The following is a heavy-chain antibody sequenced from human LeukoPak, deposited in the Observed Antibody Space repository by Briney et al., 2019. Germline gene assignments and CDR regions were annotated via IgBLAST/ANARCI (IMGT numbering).Heavy chain of an antibody. V-gene: IGHV3-53*01. CDR2: IYSGGNT. Sequence: GGSLRLSCAASGFTVSSYHMSWVRQAPGKGLEWVSVIYSGGNTYYADSVKGRFTISRDNSKNTLYLQMNSLRAEDTAVYYCAKSTYGDYVKDYWGQGTLVTVSS. CDR3: AKSTYGDYVKDY. J-gene: IGHJ4*02. D-gene: IGHD4-17*01. CDR1: GFTVSSYH.